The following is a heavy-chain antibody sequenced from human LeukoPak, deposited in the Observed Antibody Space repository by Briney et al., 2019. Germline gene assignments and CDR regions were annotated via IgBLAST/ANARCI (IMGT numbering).Heavy chain of an antibody. D-gene: IGHD2/OR15-2a*01. Sequence: GASVKVSCKASGYTFTGYYMHWMRQAPGQGLEWMGRVIPVRGIANFAQKFQGRVTVTADKSTSTAYMELSRLRSEDTAMYYCARDQGGKYPFHNWFDPWGQGTLVTVSS. CDR1: GYTFTGYY. J-gene: IGHJ5*02. CDR2: VIPVRGIA. CDR3: ARDQGGKYPFHNWFDP. V-gene: IGHV1-69*04.